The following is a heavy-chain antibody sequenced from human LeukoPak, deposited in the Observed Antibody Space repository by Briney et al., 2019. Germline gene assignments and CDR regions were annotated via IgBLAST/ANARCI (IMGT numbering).Heavy chain of an antibody. CDR1: GYTFTSYY. Sequence: ASVKVSCKASGYTFTSYYVHWVRQAPGQGLERMGIINPSGGSTSYAQKFQGRVTMTRDTSTSTVYMELSSLRSEDTAVYYCARRTRFGELAVDYWGQGTLVTVSS. CDR3: ARRTRFGELAVDY. CDR2: INPSGGST. D-gene: IGHD3-10*01. J-gene: IGHJ4*02. V-gene: IGHV1-46*03.